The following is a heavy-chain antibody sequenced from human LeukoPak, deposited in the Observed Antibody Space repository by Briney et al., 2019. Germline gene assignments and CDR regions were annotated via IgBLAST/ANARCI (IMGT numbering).Heavy chain of an antibody. CDR3: ARGFIVVPAAMFDY. V-gene: IGHV4-34*01. J-gene: IGHJ4*02. CDR1: GGSFSGYY. Sequence: PSETLSLTCAVYGGSFSGYYWSWIRQPPGKGLEWIGEINHSGSTNYNPSLKSRVTISVDTSKNQFSLKLSSVPAADTAVSYCARGFIVVPAAMFDYWGQGTLVTVSS. CDR2: INHSGST. D-gene: IGHD2-2*01.